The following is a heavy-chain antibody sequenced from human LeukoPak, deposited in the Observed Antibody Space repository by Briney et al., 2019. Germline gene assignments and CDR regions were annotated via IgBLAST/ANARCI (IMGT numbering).Heavy chain of an antibody. V-gene: IGHV4-38-2*01. CDR3: ARGIVDMATSFGY. CDR2: IYHSGST. Sequence: TSETLSLTCAVSGYSISSGYYWGWIRQPPGKGLEWIGSIYHSGSTYYNPSLKSRVTISVDTSKNQFSLKLSSVTAADTAVYYCARGIVDMATSFGYWGQGTLVTVSS. D-gene: IGHD1-26*01. J-gene: IGHJ4*02. CDR1: GYSISSGYY.